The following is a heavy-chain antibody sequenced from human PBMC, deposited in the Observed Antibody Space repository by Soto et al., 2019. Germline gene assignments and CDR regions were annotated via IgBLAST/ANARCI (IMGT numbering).Heavy chain of an antibody. CDR3: ARSQAGTGDLDY. CDR1: GGSICSGGYY. CDR2: IYYSGST. J-gene: IGHJ4*02. D-gene: IGHD2-8*02. Sequence: SETLSLTCTVSGGSICSGGYYWSWIRQHPGKGLEWIGYIYYSGSTYYNPSLKSRVTISVDTSKNQFSLKLSSVTAADTAVYYCARSQAGTGDLDYRGQGTLVTVSS. V-gene: IGHV4-31*03.